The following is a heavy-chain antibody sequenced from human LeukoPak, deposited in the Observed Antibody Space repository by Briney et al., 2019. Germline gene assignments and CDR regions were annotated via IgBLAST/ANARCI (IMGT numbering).Heavy chain of an antibody. J-gene: IGHJ6*03. V-gene: IGHV1-69*02. CDR3: AIVVVPANMDV. CDR2: IIPILGIA. D-gene: IGHD2-2*01. CDR1: VGTVRSYT. Sequence: SVKVSCKASVGTVRSYTICWVRQSTGHALGWIGRIIPILGIANYAQKFQGRVTITADKSTSTAYMELSSLRSEDTAVYYCAIVVVPANMDVWGKGTTVTVSS.